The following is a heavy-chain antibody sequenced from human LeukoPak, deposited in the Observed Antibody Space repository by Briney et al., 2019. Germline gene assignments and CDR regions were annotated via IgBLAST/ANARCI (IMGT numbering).Heavy chain of an antibody. D-gene: IGHD5-12*01. CDR1: GFTFDDYG. CDR2: INWNGGST. J-gene: IGHJ4*02. CDR3: ARDKSAVANY. Sequence: GESLRLSCAASGFTFDDYGMSWVRQAPGKGLEWVSGINWNGGSTGYADSVKGRFTISRDNAKNSLYLQMNSLRAEDTALHYCARDKSAVANYWGQGTLVTVSS. V-gene: IGHV3-20*04.